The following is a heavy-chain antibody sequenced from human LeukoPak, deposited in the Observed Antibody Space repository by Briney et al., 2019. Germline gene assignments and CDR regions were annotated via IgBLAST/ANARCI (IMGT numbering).Heavy chain of an antibody. CDR2: IYYSGST. CDR1: GGSISSSNYL. J-gene: IGHJ4*02. D-gene: IGHD2-15*01. CDR3: ARQGDSCSGGSCYARTIDY. V-gene: IGHV4-39*01. Sequence: PSETLSLTCTVSGGSISSSNYLCGWIRQPPGKGLAWIGSIYYSGSTYHNPSFKSRLTISVDTSKNQFSLRLSSVTAADTAMYYCARQGDSCSGGSCYARTIDYWGQGTLVTVSS.